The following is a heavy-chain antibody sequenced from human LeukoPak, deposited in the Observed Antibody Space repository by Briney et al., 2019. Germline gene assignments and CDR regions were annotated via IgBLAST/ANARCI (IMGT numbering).Heavy chain of an antibody. V-gene: IGHV4-4*07. CDR3: ARQGVATSIDY. Sequence: SETLSLTYTVSGVSISNYYGDLIRQPAGKGLEWIGRISASGNTNYNPSLKSRVTMSVDTSMNLFALKLSSVTAADTAVYYCARQGVATSIDYWGQGTLVTVSS. J-gene: IGHJ4*02. CDR1: GVSISNYY. CDR2: ISASGNT. D-gene: IGHD3-16*01.